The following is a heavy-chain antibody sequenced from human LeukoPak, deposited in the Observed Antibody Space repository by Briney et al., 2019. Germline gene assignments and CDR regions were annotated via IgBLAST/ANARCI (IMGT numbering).Heavy chain of an antibody. Sequence: GGSLRLSCAASGFTFSSYAMSWVRQAPGKGLEWVSAISGSGGSTYYADSVKGRFTISRDNSKNTLYLQMNSLRAEDTAVYYCARSRGYSYTNFDYWGQGTLVTVSS. J-gene: IGHJ4*02. D-gene: IGHD5-18*01. CDR2: ISGSGGST. CDR1: GFTFSSYA. CDR3: ARSRGYSYTNFDY. V-gene: IGHV3-23*01.